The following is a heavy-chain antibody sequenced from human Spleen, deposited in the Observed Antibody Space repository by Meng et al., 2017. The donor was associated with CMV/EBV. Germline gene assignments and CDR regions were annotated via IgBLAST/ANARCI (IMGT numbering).Heavy chain of an antibody. D-gene: IGHD5-12*01. CDR1: GFTFSDYY. V-gene: IGHV3-11*01. J-gene: IGHJ4*02. CDR2: ISSSGTMI. Sequence: GGSLRLSCAASGFTFSDYYMSWIRQAPGKGLEWISYISSSGTMIYYADSVKGRFTISRDNAKSSLYLQMSSLRAEDTAVYYCARDRGAYVDIVATIAFYFDYWGQGTLVTVSS. CDR3: ARDRGAYVDIVATIAFYFDY.